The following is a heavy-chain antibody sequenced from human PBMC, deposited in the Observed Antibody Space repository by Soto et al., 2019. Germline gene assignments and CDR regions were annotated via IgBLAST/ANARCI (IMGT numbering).Heavy chain of an antibody. J-gene: IGHJ3*02. CDR3: ARDLVKYYDFWSGYYPFALDI. CDR2: ISAYNGNT. D-gene: IGHD3-3*01. V-gene: IGHV1-18*01. CDR1: GYTFTSYG. Sequence: ASVKVSCKASGYTFTSYGISWVRQAPGQGLEWMGWISAYNGNTNYAQKLQGRVTMTTDTSTSTAYMELRSLRSDDTAVYYCARDLVKYYDFWSGYYPFALDIWGQGTMVTVSS.